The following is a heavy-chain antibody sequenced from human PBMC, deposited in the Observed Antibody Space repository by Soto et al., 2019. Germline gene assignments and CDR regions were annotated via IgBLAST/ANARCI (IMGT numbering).Heavy chain of an antibody. Sequence: EVQLVESGGGLIQPGGSLRLSCAVSGFTVSNNYMSWVRQAPGKGLEGVSVIYSGGYTAYGDSVKGRFTISRDNSKNKFNLKINTPRAADPAVFYWAAQPGGGGYWGQGTLVTVSS. CDR3: AAQPGGGGY. CDR2: IYSGGYT. V-gene: IGHV3-53*01. CDR1: GFTVSNNY. J-gene: IGHJ4*02. D-gene: IGHD2-2*01.